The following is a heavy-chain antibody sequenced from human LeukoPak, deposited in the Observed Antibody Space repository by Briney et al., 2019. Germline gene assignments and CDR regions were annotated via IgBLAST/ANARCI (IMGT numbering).Heavy chain of an antibody. V-gene: IGHV3-23*01. CDR2: INTSGRRT. CDR3: AKVRYDFWSDAFDI. Sequence: GGSLRLSCVSSGFTFSSFAMSWVRQAPGKGLEWVSSINTSGRRTYYADSVKGRFTISRDNSKNTLSLQMSSLRADDTAVYYCAKVRYDFWSDAFDIWGQGTMVTVSS. CDR1: GFTFSSFA. D-gene: IGHD3-3*01. J-gene: IGHJ3*02.